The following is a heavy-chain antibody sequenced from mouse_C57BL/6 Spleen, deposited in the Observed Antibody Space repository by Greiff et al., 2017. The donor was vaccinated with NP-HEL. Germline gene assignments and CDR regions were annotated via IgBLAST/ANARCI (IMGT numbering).Heavy chain of an antibody. J-gene: IGHJ2*01. CDR1: GYTFTDYY. CDR3: ARSGFTTVAHFDY. V-gene: IGHV1-26*01. Sequence: VQLQQSGPELVKPGASVKISCKASGYTFTDYYMNWVKQSHGKSLEWIGDINPNNGGTSYNQKFKGKATLTVDKSSSTAYMELRSLTSEDSAVYYCARSGFTTVAHFDYWGQGTTLTVSS. D-gene: IGHD1-1*01. CDR2: INPNNGGT.